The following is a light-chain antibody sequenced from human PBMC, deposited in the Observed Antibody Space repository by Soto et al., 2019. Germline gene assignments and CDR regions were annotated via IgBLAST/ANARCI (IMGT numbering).Light chain of an antibody. Sequence: QSVLTRPASVSGSPGQSITISCTGTSSDVGGYNYVSWHQQHPGKAPKLTIYDVSSRPSGVSNRFSASKSGNTASLAISGLQAEDEADYYCTSYTSSGTYVFGTGAKVTV. J-gene: IGLJ1*01. CDR2: DVS. V-gene: IGLV2-14*01. CDR1: SSDVGGYNY. CDR3: TSYTSSGTYV.